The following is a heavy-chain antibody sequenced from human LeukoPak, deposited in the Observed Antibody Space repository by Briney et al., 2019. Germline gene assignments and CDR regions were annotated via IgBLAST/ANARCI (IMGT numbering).Heavy chain of an antibody. J-gene: IGHJ5*02. Sequence: ASVKVSCKASGYTFTRYYMHWVRQAPGQGLEWRGWINPNSGGTNYAQKFQGRVTMTRDTSISTAYMELSRLRSDDTAVYYCARRLWFGELSWFDPWGQGTLVTVSS. CDR1: GYTFTRYY. CDR2: INPNSGGT. CDR3: ARRLWFGELSWFDP. D-gene: IGHD3-10*01. V-gene: IGHV1-2*02.